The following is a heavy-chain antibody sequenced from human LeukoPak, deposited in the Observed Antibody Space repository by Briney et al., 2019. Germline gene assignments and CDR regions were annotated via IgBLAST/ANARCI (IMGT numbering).Heavy chain of an antibody. J-gene: IGHJ6*02. CDR1: GFTFSSHA. D-gene: IGHD6-19*01. V-gene: IGHV3-33*01. Sequence: PGRSLRLSCPTSGFTFSSHAMHWVRQAPGKGLEWLAQMWPDGNNKYYADSVKGRFTISRDNSKNTVYLQMNSLRAEDTAVYYCARGGHSGWYSREEYHYYYGMDVWGQGTTVTVSS. CDR3: ARGGHSGWYSREEYHYYYGMDV. CDR2: MWPDGNNK.